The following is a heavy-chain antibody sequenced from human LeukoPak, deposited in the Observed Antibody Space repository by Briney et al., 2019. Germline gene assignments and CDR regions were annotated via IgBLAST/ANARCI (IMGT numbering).Heavy chain of an antibody. V-gene: IGHV3-9*01. D-gene: IGHD3-22*01. CDR1: GFTFDDYA. CDR2: IGGSGGGS. CDR3: AKRGVVIRVILVGFHKEAYYFDS. Sequence: GRSLRLSCAASGFTFDDYAMHWVRQAPGKGLEWVSGIGGSGGGSNYADSVKGRFIISRDNAKNTLYLQMSSLRVEDTAVYFCAKRGVVIRVILVGFHKEAYYFDSWGQGALVTVSS. J-gene: IGHJ4*02.